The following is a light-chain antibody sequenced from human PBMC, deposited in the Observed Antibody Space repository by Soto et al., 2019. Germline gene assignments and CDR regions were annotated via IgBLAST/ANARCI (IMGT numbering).Light chain of an antibody. CDR2: LGS. CDR3: MQALQRPWT. CDR1: QSLLHSNGYNY. J-gene: IGKJ1*01. Sequence: DIVMTQSPLSLPVTPGEPASISCRSSQSLLHSNGYNYLDWYLQKPGQSPQLLISLGSDRASGVPDRFSGGGSGTDFTLKISRVEAEDVGVYYCMQALQRPWTFGQGTKVEIK. V-gene: IGKV2-28*01.